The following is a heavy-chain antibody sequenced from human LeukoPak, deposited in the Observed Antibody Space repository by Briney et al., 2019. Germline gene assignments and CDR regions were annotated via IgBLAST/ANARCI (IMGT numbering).Heavy chain of an antibody. D-gene: IGHD2-15*01. CDR3: ARAGFFSGGRCYYHAMTV. V-gene: IGHV4-59*01. Sequence: PSETLSLTCTVSGGSISSSYWSWIRQPPGKGLEWIGYIYYSGSTNYNPSLKSRVTISVDTSKNQFSLKLSSVTAADTAVYYCARAGFFSGGRCYYHAMTVWGQGTTVTVSS. CDR2: IYYSGST. J-gene: IGHJ6*02. CDR1: GGSISSSY.